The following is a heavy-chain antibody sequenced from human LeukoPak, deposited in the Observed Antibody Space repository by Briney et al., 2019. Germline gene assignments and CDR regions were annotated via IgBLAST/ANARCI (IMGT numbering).Heavy chain of an antibody. CDR2: ISWNGGNI. CDR3: ARDRVVVVPAAVGY. CDR1: GFTFDDYA. J-gene: IGHJ4*02. D-gene: IGHD2-2*01. Sequence: QPGRSLRLSCAASGFTFDDYAMHWVRQAPGKGLQWVSGISWNGGNIEYADSVKGRFTISRDNAKNSLYLQMNSLRAEDTAVYYCARDRVVVVPAAVGYWGQGTLVTVSS. V-gene: IGHV3-9*01.